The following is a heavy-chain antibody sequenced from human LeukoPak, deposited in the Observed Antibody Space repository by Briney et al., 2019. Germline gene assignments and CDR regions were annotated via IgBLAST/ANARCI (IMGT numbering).Heavy chain of an antibody. CDR2: ISAGGSIT. CDR1: GFTFSSYA. V-gene: IGHV3-23*01. Sequence: GGSLRLSCAASGFTFSSYAMSWVRQAPGKGLEWVSAISAGGSITYYADSVKGRFTISRDNSKNTLYLQMSSLRAEDTAVYYCAKRLTYSSRWYYFDYWGQGTLVTVSS. CDR3: AKRLTYSSRWYYFDY. J-gene: IGHJ4*02. D-gene: IGHD6-13*01.